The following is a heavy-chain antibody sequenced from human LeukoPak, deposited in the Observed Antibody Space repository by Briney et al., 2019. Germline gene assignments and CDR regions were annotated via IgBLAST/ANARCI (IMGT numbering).Heavy chain of an antibody. CDR2: INPNSGGT. V-gene: IGHV1-2*04. CDR1: GYTFTACY. D-gene: IGHD3-22*01. Sequence: GASVKVSCKTSGYTFTACYIHWVRQAPGQGLEWMGWINPNSGGTKYSQEFQGWVTMTRDTSISTTYMQLIGQTSDDTAVYYCARGYYDSGGPRLDFWGQGTLVTVSS. CDR3: ARGYYDSGGPRLDF. J-gene: IGHJ4*02.